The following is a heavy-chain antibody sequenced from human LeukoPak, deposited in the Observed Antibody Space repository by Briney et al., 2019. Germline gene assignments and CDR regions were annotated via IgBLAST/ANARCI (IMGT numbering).Heavy chain of an antibody. CDR2: IIPIFGTA. V-gene: IGHV1-69*13. CDR1: GYTFTSYG. CDR3: ARPNATYYYGSGSNLDY. Sequence: GASVKVSCKASGYTFTSYGISWVRQAPGQGLEWMGGIIPIFGTANYAQKFQGRVTITADESTSTAYMELSSLRSEDTAVYYCARPNATYYYGSGSNLDYWGQGTLVTVSS. J-gene: IGHJ4*02. D-gene: IGHD3-10*01.